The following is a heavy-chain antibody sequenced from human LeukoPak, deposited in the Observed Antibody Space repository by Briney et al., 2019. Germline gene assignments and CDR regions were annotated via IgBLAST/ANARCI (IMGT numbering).Heavy chain of an antibody. V-gene: IGHV1-24*01. J-gene: IGHJ5*02. CDR3: ATMNTFDL. D-gene: IGHD3-16*01. Sequence: ASVKVSCKVFGYTLTELSMHWVRQAPGKGLEWMGRVDPEDGETTYAEKFQGRVTITADTSTDTAYMELNNLRSEDTAVYYCATMNTFDLWGQGTLVTVSP. CDR2: VDPEDGET. CDR1: GYTLTELS.